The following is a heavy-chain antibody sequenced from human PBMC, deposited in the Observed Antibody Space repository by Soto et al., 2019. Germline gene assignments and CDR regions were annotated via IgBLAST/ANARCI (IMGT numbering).Heavy chain of an antibody. J-gene: IGHJ6*02. D-gene: IGHD4-17*01. CDR2: IWYDGSNK. V-gene: IGHV3-33*01. Sequence: GGSLRLSCAASGFTFSIYGMHWVRQAPGKGLEWVAVIWYDGSNKYYADSVKGRFTISRDNSKNTLYLQMNSLRAEDTAVYYCARDPLDYGDSFYGMDVWGQGTTVTVSS. CDR3: ARDPLDYGDSFYGMDV. CDR1: GFTFSIYG.